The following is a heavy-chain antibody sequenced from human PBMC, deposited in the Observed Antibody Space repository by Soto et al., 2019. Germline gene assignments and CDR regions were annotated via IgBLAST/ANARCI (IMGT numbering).Heavy chain of an antibody. Sequence: SETLSLTCSVSSGSISSYYWSWIRQPPGKGLEWIGYIYYSGSTNYNPSLKSRVTISVDTSKNQFSLKLSSVTAADTAVYYCARLWAFYDILTGPHYYYYMDVWGKGTTVTVSS. V-gene: IGHV4-59*01. D-gene: IGHD3-9*01. J-gene: IGHJ6*03. CDR3: ARLWAFYDILTGPHYYYYMDV. CDR1: SGSISSYY. CDR2: IYYSGST.